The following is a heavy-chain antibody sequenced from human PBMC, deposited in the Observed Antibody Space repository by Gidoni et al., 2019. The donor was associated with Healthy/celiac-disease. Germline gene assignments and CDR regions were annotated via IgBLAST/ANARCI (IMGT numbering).Heavy chain of an antibody. CDR2: ISSSSSYT. V-gene: IGHV3-11*06. Sequence: QVQLVESGGGLVKPGGSLRLSCAASGFTFSDYYMSWIRQAPGKGLEWVSYISSSSSYTNYADSVKGRFTISRDNAKNSLYLQMNSLRAEDTAVYYCARVQAPGWYFDLWGRGTLVTVSS. CDR3: ARVQAPGWYFDL. CDR1: GFTFSDYY. J-gene: IGHJ2*01.